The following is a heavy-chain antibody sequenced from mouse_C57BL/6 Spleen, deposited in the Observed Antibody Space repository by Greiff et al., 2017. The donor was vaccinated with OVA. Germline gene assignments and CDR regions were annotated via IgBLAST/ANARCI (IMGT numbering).Heavy chain of an antibody. CDR3: AREGAQPNCLDY. CDR2: IYPSDSET. D-gene: IGHD3-2*02. Sequence: QVQLQQPGAELVRPGSSVKLSCKASGYTFTSYWMDWVKQRPGQGLEWIGNIYPSDSETHYNQKFKDKATLTVDKYSSPAYMQLSSLASEDSAVYYCAREGAQPNCLDYWGQGTTLTVSS. V-gene: IGHV1-61*01. J-gene: IGHJ2*01. CDR1: GYTFTSYW.